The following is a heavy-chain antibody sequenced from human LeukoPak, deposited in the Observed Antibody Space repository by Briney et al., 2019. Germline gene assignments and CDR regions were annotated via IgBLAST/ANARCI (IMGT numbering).Heavy chain of an antibody. CDR1: VFTFSGNH. CDR3: VRDPRDGYGHFDY. J-gene: IGHJ4*02. D-gene: IGHD5-24*01. CDR2: IYIEGYT. Sequence: PGRSLILACLVSVFTFSGNHISWVRQAPGKVPEWVSVIYIEGYTYYADSVKGRFTISRDNSKNTVYLQMNSLKPEDTAVYYCVRDPRDGYGHFDYWGQGTLVTVSS. V-gene: IGHV3-66*01.